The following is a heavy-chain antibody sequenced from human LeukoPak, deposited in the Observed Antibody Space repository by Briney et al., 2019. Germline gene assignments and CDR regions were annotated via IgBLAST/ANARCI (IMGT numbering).Heavy chain of an antibody. J-gene: IGHJ4*02. CDR1: GFTFSNAY. D-gene: IGHD2-15*01. CDR2: IKPKTDGETT. Sequence: GGSLRLSCAASGFTFSNAYMNWVRQAPGKGLEWVGRIKPKTDGETTEYAAPVKGRFSISRDDSKNMLHLQMNSLKTEDTAVYYCATEGGPPIERYWGQGTLVTVSS. V-gene: IGHV3-15*07. CDR3: ATEGGPPIERY.